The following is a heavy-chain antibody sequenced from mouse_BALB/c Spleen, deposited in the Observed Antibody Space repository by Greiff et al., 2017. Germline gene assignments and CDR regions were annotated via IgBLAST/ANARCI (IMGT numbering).Heavy chain of an antibody. J-gene: IGHJ4*01. CDR2: ISSGGGST. CDR1: GFAFSSYD. CDR3: ARQGRSYAMDY. V-gene: IGHV5-12-1*01. Sequence: EVQGVESGGGLVKPGGSLKLSCAASGFAFSSYDMSWVRQTPEKRLEWVAYISSGGGSTYYPDTVKGRFTISRDNAKNTLYLQMSSLKSEDTAMYYCARQGRSYAMDYWGQGTSVTVSS.